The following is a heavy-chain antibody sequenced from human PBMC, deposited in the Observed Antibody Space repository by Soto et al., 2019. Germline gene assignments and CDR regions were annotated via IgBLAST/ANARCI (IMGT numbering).Heavy chain of an antibody. Sequence: GESLKISCTGSGFSFFSYAMSWVRQAPGKGLEWVSTISGSGGHTYYADSVKGRFVVSRDNDKNTVYLHMSSLTGEDTAVYFCAKIEMGWFAHWGQGTQVTVSS. CDR1: GFSFFSYA. CDR3: AKIEMGWFAH. V-gene: IGHV3-23*01. D-gene: IGHD2-8*01. J-gene: IGHJ5*02. CDR2: ISGSGGHT.